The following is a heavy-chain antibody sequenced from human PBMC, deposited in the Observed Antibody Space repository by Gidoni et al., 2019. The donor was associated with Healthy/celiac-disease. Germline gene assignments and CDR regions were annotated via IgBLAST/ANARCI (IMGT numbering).Heavy chain of an antibody. D-gene: IGHD3-3*01. CDR1: GGTFSSYA. CDR3: ARGDPDYDFWSAPAPGYFDY. V-gene: IGHV1-69*01. CDR2: IIPIFGTA. Sequence: QVQLVQSGAEVKKPGSSVKVSCKASGGTFSSYAISWVRQAPGQGLEWMGGIIPIFGTANYAQKFQGRVTITADESTSTAYMELSSLRSEDTAVYYCARGDPDYDFWSAPAPGYFDYWGQGTLVTVSS. J-gene: IGHJ4*02.